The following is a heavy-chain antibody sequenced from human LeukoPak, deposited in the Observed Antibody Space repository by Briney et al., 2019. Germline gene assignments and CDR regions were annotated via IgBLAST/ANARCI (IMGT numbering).Heavy chain of an antibody. Sequence: SETLSLACTVSGASVTSSYWRWIRQPAEKGLEWIGRVYSSGSTNYNPSLTSRVSMSVDTSKNQYSLRLISVTAADPAVYYCARAGFGSGWPYFAYWGRGILVSVSS. CDR2: VYSSGST. V-gene: IGHV4-4*07. CDR1: GASVTSSY. D-gene: IGHD6-19*01. J-gene: IGHJ4*01. CDR3: ARAGFGSGWPYFAY.